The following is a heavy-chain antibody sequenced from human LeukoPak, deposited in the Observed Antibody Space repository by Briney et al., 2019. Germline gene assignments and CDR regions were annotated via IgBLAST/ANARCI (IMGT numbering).Heavy chain of an antibody. V-gene: IGHV4-39*07. CDR3: EREWTTVTTLGAFDI. CDR1: GGSISSSSYY. Sequence: SETLSLTCTVSGGSISSSSYYWGWIRQPPGKGLEWIGSIYYSGTTYYNPSLKSRVTMSVDTSKNQFSLKLSSMTAADTAVYYCEREWTTVTTLGAFDIWGQGTMVTVSS. J-gene: IGHJ3*02. D-gene: IGHD4-17*01. CDR2: IYYSGTT.